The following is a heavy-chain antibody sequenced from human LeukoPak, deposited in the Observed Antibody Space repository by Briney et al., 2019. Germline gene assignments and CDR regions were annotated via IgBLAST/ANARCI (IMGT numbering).Heavy chain of an antibody. CDR3: ARGQNSSSWYRTKYFDY. J-gene: IGHJ4*02. CDR2: INHSGST. V-gene: IGHV4-34*01. CDR1: GFTVSSNY. Sequence: GSLRLSCAASGFTVSSNYMSWVRQPPGKGLEWIGEINHSGSTNYNPSLKSRVTISVDTSKNQFSLKLSSVTAADTAVYYCARGQNSSSWYRTKYFDYWGQGTLVTVSS. D-gene: IGHD6-13*01.